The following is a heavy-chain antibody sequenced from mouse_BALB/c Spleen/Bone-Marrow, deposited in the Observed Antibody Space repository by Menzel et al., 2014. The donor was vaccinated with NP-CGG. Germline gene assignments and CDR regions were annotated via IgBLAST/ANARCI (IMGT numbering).Heavy chain of an antibody. CDR2: INPYNGAT. V-gene: IGHV1-31*01. CDR3: ARSSYYAMDY. J-gene: IGHJ4*01. CDR1: GYSFTGYY. Sequence: EVQLQQSGPELVKPGASVKISCKASGYSFTGYYMHWVKQSHVKSLEWIGRINPYNGATSYNQNFKDKASLTVDKSSSTAYMELHRLTSEDSAVYYCARSSYYAMDYWGQGTSVTVSS.